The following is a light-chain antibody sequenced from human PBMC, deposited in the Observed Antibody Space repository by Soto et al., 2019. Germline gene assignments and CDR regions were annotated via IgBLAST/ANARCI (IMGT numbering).Light chain of an antibody. Sequence: DIQMTQSPSSLSASVGDRVTITCRASQSMSSYLKWDQQKPGKDPKLLIYAASSLQSGVPSRFSGRGSGTDFTLTISRLQPEDFATYYCQKSYSTQYTFGQGPKLEIK. V-gene: IGKV1-39*01. CDR2: AAS. J-gene: IGKJ2*01. CDR1: QSMSSY. CDR3: QKSYSTQYT.